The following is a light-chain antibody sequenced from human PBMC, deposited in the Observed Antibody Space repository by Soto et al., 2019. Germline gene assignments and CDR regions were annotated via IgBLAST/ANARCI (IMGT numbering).Light chain of an antibody. V-gene: IGKV1-5*03. CDR2: RAS. CDR3: QEYDGHCA. Sequence: DIQMTQSPSTLSASVGDRVTITCRASQSISSRLAWYQQKPGKAPKLLIYRASTLESVVPSRFSGSGSGTEFTLTISSLQPDDFATYFCQEYDGHCAFGQGTKLEIK. CDR1: QSISSR. J-gene: IGKJ2*01.